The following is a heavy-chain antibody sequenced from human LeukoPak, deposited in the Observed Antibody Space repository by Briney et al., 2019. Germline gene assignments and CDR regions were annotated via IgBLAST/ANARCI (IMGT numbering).Heavy chain of an antibody. CDR2: ISYDGSNK. CDR3: ASDLIALAPRQY. J-gene: IGHJ4*02. Sequence: GRSLTLSCAASAFPFSTYAMYWVRPAPGKGLEWVSFISYDGSNKYYADSMKGRFTVSRDNSKNTLYLQMNSLRAEDTAIYYCASDLIALAPRQYWGRGTLVTVSS. V-gene: IGHV3-30-3*01. CDR1: AFPFSTYA. D-gene: IGHD3-16*01.